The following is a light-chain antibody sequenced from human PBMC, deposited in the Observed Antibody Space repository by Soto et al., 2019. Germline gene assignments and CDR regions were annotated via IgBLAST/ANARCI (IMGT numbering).Light chain of an antibody. J-gene: IGLJ1*01. CDR2: DVS. Sequence: QSVLTQPASVSASPGQSIAISCTGTSSDVGAYNFVSWYQQVPGKAPKILLYDVSSRPSGVSDRFSPSKSGNTASLIISGPQAEDEGDYYCSSDTAASTYVFGSGTKVTVL. CDR1: SSDVGAYNF. V-gene: IGLV2-14*01. CDR3: SSDTAASTYV.